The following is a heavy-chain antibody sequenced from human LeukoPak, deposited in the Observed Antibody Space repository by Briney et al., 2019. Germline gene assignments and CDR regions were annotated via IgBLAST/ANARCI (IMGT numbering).Heavy chain of an antibody. J-gene: IGHJ1*01. CDR3: ALGYCGGGSCYAREYFQH. CDR2: IYYSGST. Sequence: SETLSLTCTVSGGSISSDGYYWTWIRQHPGKGLEWIGYIYYSGSTYYNPSLKSRVTISVDTSKNQFSLRLSSETAADTAVYYCALGYCGGGSCYAREYFQHWGQGTLVTVSS. D-gene: IGHD2-15*01. CDR1: GGSISSDGYY. V-gene: IGHV4-31*03.